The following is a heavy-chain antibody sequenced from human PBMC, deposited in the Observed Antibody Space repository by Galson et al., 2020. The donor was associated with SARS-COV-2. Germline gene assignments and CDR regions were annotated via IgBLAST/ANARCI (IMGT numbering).Heavy chain of an antibody. J-gene: IGHJ6*02. CDR1: GFSLSTSGVG. CDR2: IYWDDDK. Sequence: KMSGPTLVKPTQTLTLTCTFSGFSLSTSGVGVGWIRQPPGKALEWLALIYWDDDKRYSPSLKSRLTITKDTSKNQVVLTMTNMDPVDTATYYGAHILWHVGGGGNYYYGMDVWGQGTTVTVSS. CDR3: AHILWHVGGGGNYYYGMDV. D-gene: IGHD3-10*01. V-gene: IGHV2-5*02.